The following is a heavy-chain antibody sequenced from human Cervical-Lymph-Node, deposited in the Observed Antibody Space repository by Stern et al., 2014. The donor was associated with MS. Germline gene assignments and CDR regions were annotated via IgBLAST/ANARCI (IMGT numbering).Heavy chain of an antibody. CDR3: ARKIPDYYYYAMDV. J-gene: IGHJ6*02. Sequence: VQLEESGGGVVQPGGSQRLSCTASGFTFEDYAMDWVRQVPGKGLEWVAMIWYDGSQKYYGDSVRGRFSVSRDNSRNTLYLQMKSLSLEDTAVYYCARKIPDYYYYAMDVWGQGTTVTVSS. V-gene: IGHV3-33*01. CDR1: GFTFEDYA. CDR2: IWYDGSQK. D-gene: IGHD2-2*02.